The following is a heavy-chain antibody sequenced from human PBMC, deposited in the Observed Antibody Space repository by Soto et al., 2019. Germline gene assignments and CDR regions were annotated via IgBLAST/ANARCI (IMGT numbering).Heavy chain of an antibody. CDR1: GYTFTSYD. D-gene: IGHD3-3*01. V-gene: IGHV1-8*01. CDR2: MNPNSGNT. CDR3: ASLARIYDFWSVYSFDI. J-gene: IGHJ3*02. Sequence: ASVKVSCKASGYTFTSYDINWVRQATGQGLEWMGWMNPNSGNTGYAQKFQGRVTMTRNTSISTAYMELSSLRSEDTAVYYCASLARIYDFWSVYSFDIWGQGKRFTVS.